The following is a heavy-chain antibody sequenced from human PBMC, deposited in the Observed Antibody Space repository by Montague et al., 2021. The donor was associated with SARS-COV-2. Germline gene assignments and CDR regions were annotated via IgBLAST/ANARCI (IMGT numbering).Heavy chain of an antibody. CDR3: AKLPSRDGYNLRDY. V-gene: IGHV3-9*01. D-gene: IGHD5-24*01. Sequence: SLRLSCAASGFTFDDYAMHSVRQAPGKGLEWVSGISWNSGSIGYADSVKGRFTISRDNAKNSLYLQMNSLRAEDTALYYCAKLPSRDGYNLRDYWGQGTLVTVSS. CDR1: GFTFDDYA. J-gene: IGHJ4*02. CDR2: ISWNSGSI.